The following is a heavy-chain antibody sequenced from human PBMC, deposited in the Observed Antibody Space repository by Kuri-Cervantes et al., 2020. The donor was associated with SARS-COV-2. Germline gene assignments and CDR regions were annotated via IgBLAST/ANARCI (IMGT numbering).Heavy chain of an antibody. CDR1: GFTFSSYD. D-gene: IGHD5-24*01. CDR3: ARVDPRTDAYNHYYYGMDV. V-gene: IGHV3-48*01. Sequence: GESLKISCAASGFTFSSYDMNWVRQAPGKGLEWVSYIRSSSSIIYYADSVKGRFTVSRDNVKNSLYLQMNSLRAEGTAVYFCARVDPRTDAYNHYYYGMDVWGQGTTVTVSS. CDR2: IRSSSSII. J-gene: IGHJ6*02.